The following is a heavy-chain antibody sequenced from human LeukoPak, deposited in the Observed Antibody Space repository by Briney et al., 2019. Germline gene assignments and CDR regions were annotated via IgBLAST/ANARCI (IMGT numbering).Heavy chain of an antibody. CDR3: ARGGSTSSSSHFHH. D-gene: IGHD6-6*01. Sequence: GGSLRLSCAASGFTFSSYAMTWVRQAPGKGLEWVSAISGSGGNTYYADSVKGRFTISRDNAKNSLYLQMNSLRAEDTAVYYCARGGSTSSSSHFHHWGQGTLVTVSS. CDR2: ISGSGGNT. CDR1: GFTFSSYA. V-gene: IGHV3-23*01. J-gene: IGHJ1*01.